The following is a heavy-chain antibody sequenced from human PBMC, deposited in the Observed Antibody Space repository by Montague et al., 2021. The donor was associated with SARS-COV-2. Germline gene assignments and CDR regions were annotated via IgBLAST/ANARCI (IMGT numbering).Heavy chain of an antibody. CDR3: ARHDNSVNYPMDV. D-gene: IGHD3-10*01. V-gene: IGHV4-59*08. J-gene: IGHJ6*02. Sequence: SETLSLTCAVSGVSISNYYWSWIRQPPGKGLECIGYIHYNGHTNYNPSLQSRVTMSVDTSKNQVSLKLTSVTAADTAVYYCARHDNSVNYPMDVWGQGTTVTVSS. CDR2: IHYNGHT. CDR1: GVSISNYY.